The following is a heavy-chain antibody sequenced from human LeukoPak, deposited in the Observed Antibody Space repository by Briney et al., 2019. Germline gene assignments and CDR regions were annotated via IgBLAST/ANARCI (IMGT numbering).Heavy chain of an antibody. V-gene: IGHV3-53*01. CDR1: GFTLSRNY. Sequence: GRTLRLSRAASGFTLSRNYMSWVRGAPSPGLEGGSVIYRGGSTYYADSVKGRFTISRDNSKNTLYLQMNSLRAEDTAVYYCARVLGRDGYTPGPFDYWGQGTLVTVSS. D-gene: IGHD5-24*01. CDR2: IYRGGST. CDR3: ARVLGRDGYTPGPFDY. J-gene: IGHJ4*02.